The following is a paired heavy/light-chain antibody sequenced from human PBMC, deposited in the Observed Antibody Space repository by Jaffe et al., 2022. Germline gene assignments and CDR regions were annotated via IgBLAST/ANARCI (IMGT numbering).Heavy chain of an antibody. D-gene: IGHD6-13*01. V-gene: IGHV1-18*01. CDR1: GYTFTSYG. J-gene: IGHJ4*02. Sequence: QVQLVQSGAEVKKPGASVKVSCKASGYTFTSYGISWVRQAPGQGLEWMGWISAYNGNTNYAQKLQGRVTMTTDTSTSTAYMELRSLRSDDTAVYYCARGGGSSWYGWKVAPDYWGQGTLVTVSS. CDR2: ISAYNGNT. CDR3: ARGGGSSWYGWKVAPDY.
Light chain of an antibody. CDR3: QQYNSYPPT. V-gene: IGKV1-16*02. CDR2: AAS. CDR1: QGISNY. Sequence: DIQMTQSPSSLSASVGDRVTITCRASQGISNYLAWFQQKPGKAPKSLIYAASSLQSGVPSKFSGSGSGTDFTLTISSLQPEDFATYYCQQYNSYPPTFGPGTKVDIK. J-gene: IGKJ3*01.